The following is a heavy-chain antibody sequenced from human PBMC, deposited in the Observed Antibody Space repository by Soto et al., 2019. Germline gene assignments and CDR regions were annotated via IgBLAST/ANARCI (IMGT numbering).Heavy chain of an antibody. CDR2: IYYSGAT. CDR1: GDSMATGGHY. J-gene: IGHJ4*02. CDR3: ARDKDLEPTVWGY. D-gene: IGHD7-27*01. V-gene: IGHV4-31*02. Sequence: QVHLQESGPGLVRPSETLSLSCSVSGDSMATGGHYYNWIRHLPGKCLEWIGYIYYSGATHYSPSLTPRATISIDTSKNQFSLRLISVTAADTALYFCARDKDLEPTVWGYWGQGIQVTVSS.